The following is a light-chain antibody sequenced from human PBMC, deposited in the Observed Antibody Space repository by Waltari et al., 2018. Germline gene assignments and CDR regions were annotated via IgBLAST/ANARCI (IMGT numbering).Light chain of an antibody. V-gene: IGLV2-8*01. CDR1: SSAIGGHNY. CDR3: TSYSGSDTVI. CDR2: EVT. Sequence: QSALTQPPSASGSPGQYVTLPCPGTSSAIGGHNYVSWSQQHPGKAPKLMIYEVTERPSGVPDRFSGSKSGNTASLTVSGLRTEDEADYYCTSYSGSDTVIFGGGTKLTVL. J-gene: IGLJ2*01.